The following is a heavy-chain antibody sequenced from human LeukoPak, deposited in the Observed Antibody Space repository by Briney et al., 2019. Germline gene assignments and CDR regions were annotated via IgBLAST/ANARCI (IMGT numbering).Heavy chain of an antibody. D-gene: IGHD6-19*01. J-gene: IGHJ6*03. CDR3: TKELHVAVAVADYYYFYMDV. V-gene: IGHV3-23*01. CDR2: INCGGNTT. Sequence: HPGGSLRLSCAASGCAVSSFDMGWVRQSPGKGLEWLATINCGGNTTFYADSVKGRFTISRDNSKHTLYLHMDSLRPDDTAIYYCTKELHVAVAVADYYYFYMDVWGRGTAVSVSS. CDR1: GCAVSSFD.